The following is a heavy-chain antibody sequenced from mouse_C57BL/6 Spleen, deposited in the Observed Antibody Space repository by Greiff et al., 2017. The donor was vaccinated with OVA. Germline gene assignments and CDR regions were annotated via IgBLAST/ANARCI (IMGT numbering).Heavy chain of an antibody. CDR1: GFSLTSYG. CDR3: ARHGPPYGYDGAWFAY. CDR2: IWSDGST. Sequence: VKLVESGPGLVAPSQSLSITCTVSGFSLTSYGVHWVRQPPGKGLEWLVVIWSDGSTTYNSALKSRLSISKDNSKSQVFLKMNSLQTDDTAMYYCARHGPPYGYDGAWFAYWGQGTLVTVSA. V-gene: IGHV2-6-1*01. D-gene: IGHD2-2*01. J-gene: IGHJ3*01.